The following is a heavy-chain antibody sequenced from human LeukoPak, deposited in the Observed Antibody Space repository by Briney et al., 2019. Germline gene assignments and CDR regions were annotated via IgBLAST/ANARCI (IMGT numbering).Heavy chain of an antibody. D-gene: IGHD2-15*01. CDR2: ISGSGGST. Sequence: GGSLRLSVPASGFTFSSYARTGFPQAPGKGLEGFSAISGSGGSTYYADSVKGRFTISRDNSKNTLYLQMNSLRAEDTAVYYCAKGSVVVVAATMDVWGQGTTVTVSS. J-gene: IGHJ6*02. V-gene: IGHV3-23*01. CDR1: GFTFSSYA. CDR3: AKGSVVVVAATMDV.